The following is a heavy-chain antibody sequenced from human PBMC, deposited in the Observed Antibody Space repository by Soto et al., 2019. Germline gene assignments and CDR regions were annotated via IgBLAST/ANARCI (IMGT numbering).Heavy chain of an antibody. V-gene: IGHV1-69*08. CDR3: ATDPGAYSSGWYDY. D-gene: IGHD6-19*01. CDR1: GGTFSSYT. CDR2: IIPILDIA. J-gene: IGHJ4*02. Sequence: QVQLVQSGAEVKKPGSSVKVSCKASGGTFSSYTISWVRQAPGQGLEWMGRIIPILDIANYAQKFQGRVTXXAXKXXITAYMALSSLTSEDTAVYYCATDPGAYSSGWYDYWGQGTLVTVSS.